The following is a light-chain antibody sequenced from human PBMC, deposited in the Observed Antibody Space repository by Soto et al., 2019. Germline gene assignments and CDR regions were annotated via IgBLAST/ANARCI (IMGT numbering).Light chain of an antibody. V-gene: IGLV2-14*01. CDR2: DVS. CDR3: SSYTSSSTPWV. CDR1: SSDVGGYNY. Sequence: QSALTQPASVSGSPGQSITISCTGTSSDVGGYNYVSWYQKHPGKAPKLMIYDVSNRPSGVSNRFSGSKSGNTASLTISGLQAEDEADYYCSSYTSSSTPWVFGGGTKLTVL. J-gene: IGLJ3*02.